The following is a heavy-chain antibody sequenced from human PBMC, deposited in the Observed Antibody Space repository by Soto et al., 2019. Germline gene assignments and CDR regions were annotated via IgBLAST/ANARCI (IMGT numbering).Heavy chain of an antibody. V-gene: IGHV5-10-1*01. D-gene: IGHD1-1*01. J-gene: IGHJ6*02. CDR3: TRRNLGSYYGMDV. Sequence: GESLKISCKGSGYSFTSYWINWVRQMPGKGLEWMGRIDPSDSYTNYSPSFQGRVTISADKSISTAYLQWSSLKASDTAMYYCTRRNLGSYYGMDVWGQGTTVTVSS. CDR2: IDPSDSYT. CDR1: GYSFTSYW.